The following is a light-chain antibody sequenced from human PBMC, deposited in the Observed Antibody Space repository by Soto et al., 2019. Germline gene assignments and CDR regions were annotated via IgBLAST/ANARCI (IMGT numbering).Light chain of an antibody. CDR1: SSGVGGYNY. V-gene: IGLV2-14*01. CDR2: DVS. J-gene: IGLJ2*01. CDR3: SSYTSSSSVV. Sequence: QSALTQPASVSGSPGPSITISCTGTSSGVGGYNYVSWYQQHPGKAPKLMIYDVSNRPSGVSNRFSGSKSGNTACLTISGLQAEDEAEYYCSSYTSSSSVVFGGGTKVTVL.